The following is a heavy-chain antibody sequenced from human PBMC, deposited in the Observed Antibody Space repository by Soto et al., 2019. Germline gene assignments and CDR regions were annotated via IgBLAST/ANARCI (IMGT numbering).Heavy chain of an antibody. CDR2: IYYSGST. J-gene: IGHJ5*02. CDR3: ARQWRVGDHNWFDP. D-gene: IGHD3-10*01. CDR1: GGSISSGGYY. V-gene: IGHV4-31*03. Sequence: SETLSLTCTVSGGSISSGGYYWSWIRQHPGKGLEWIGYIYYSGSTYYNPSLKSRVTISVDTSKNQFSLKLGSVTAADTAVYYCARQWRVGDHNWFDPWGQGTLVTVSS.